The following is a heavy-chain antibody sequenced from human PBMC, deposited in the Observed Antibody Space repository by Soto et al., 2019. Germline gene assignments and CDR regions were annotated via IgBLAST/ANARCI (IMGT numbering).Heavy chain of an antibody. J-gene: IGHJ4*02. CDR2: ISYEESHT. D-gene: IGHD2-15*01. CDR1: GFIFSSYG. CDR3: AKEVHCGGGSCSWSEGFDY. V-gene: IGHV3-30*18. Sequence: QVQLVESGGGVVQPGRSLRLSCAASGFIFSSYGMHWVRQAPGKGLEWVAVISYEESHTYYADSVKGRFTITRDNSKNTLYLQMNSLRPEDTAGYYCAKEVHCGGGSCSWSEGFDYWGQGTLLTVSS.